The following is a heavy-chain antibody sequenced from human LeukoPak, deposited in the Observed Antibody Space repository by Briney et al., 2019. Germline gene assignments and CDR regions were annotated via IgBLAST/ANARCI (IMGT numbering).Heavy chain of an antibody. CDR3: ARKGNGIFDYYYMDV. D-gene: IGHD3-3*01. CDR1: GGSISSGSYY. J-gene: IGHJ6*03. Sequence: PSETLSLTCTVSGGSISSGSYYWSWIRQPAGKGLEWIGRIYTSGSTNYNPSLKSRVTISVDTSKNQFSLKLSSVTAADTAVYYWARKGNGIFDYYYMDVWGKGTTVPVPS. CDR2: IYTSGST. V-gene: IGHV4-61*02.